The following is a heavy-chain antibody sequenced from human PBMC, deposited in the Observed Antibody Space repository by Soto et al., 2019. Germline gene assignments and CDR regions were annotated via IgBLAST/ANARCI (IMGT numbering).Heavy chain of an antibody. Sequence: QVQLVESGGGVVQPGRSLRLSCAASGFTFSKYGMHWVRQAPGKGLEWIGYIYYSGTTYYNPSLKSRVTISVDTSKNQFSLKLSSVTAADTAVYYCARRVGATTAIDCWGQGTLVTVSS. CDR1: GFTFSKYG. V-gene: IGHV4-31*02. J-gene: IGHJ4*02. CDR3: ARRVGATTAIDC. D-gene: IGHD1-26*01. CDR2: IYYSGTT.